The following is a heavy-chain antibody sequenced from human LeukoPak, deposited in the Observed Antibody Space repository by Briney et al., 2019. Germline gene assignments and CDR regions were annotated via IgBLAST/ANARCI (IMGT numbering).Heavy chain of an antibody. J-gene: IGHJ4*02. D-gene: IGHD4-11*01. CDR3: ARDPYSGLFDY. CDR2: ISTSSSYI. CDR1: GFTFNNYA. Sequence: PGGSLRLSCAASGFTFNNYAMSWVRQAPGKGLEWVSSISTSSSYIYYADSVKGRFTVSRDNAKNSLYLQMNSLRAEDTAVYYCARDPYSGLFDYWGQGTLVTVSS. V-gene: IGHV3-21*01.